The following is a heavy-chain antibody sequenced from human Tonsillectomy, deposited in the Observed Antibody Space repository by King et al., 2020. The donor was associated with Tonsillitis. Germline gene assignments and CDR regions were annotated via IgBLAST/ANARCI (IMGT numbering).Heavy chain of an antibody. CDR2: INPSADST. D-gene: IGHD3-9*01. CDR1: GYNFINYY. Sequence: QLVQSGAEVKKPGASVRVSCKASGYNFINYYMFWVRQAPGQGLEWMGRINPSADSTSYAQKFQDRFTMTRDTSTSTVYMELSSLTYEDTAVYCCAREGDYDVLTGYQPSMDVWGQGTTVTVSS. CDR3: AREGDYDVLTGYQPSMDV. J-gene: IGHJ6*02. V-gene: IGHV1-46*01.